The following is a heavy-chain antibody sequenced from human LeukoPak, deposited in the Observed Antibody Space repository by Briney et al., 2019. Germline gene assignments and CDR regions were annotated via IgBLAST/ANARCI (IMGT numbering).Heavy chain of an antibody. V-gene: IGHV3-74*01. Sequence: GGSLRLSCATSGFIFSSYWMHWVRQAPGKGLVWVSRIHSEGSATNYADSVKGRFTISRDNAKNTLYLQMNSLRDEDTAVYYCARPMWGGDSSGYLEYWGQGTLVTVSS. CDR3: ARPMWGGDSSGYLEY. J-gene: IGHJ4*02. D-gene: IGHD3-22*01. CDR2: IHSEGSAT. CDR1: GFIFSSYW.